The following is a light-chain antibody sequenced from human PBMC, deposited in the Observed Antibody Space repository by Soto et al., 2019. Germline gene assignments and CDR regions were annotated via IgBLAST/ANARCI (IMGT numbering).Light chain of an antibody. CDR2: EVS. CDR3: SSYTSSSTPHYV. V-gene: IGLV2-14*01. CDR1: SSDVCGYNY. J-gene: IGLJ1*01. Sequence: QSALTQPASVSGSPGQSITISCTGTSSDVCGYNYVSWYQQHPGKAPKLMIYEVSNRPSGVSNRFSGSKSGNTASLTISGLQAEDEADYYCSSYTSSSTPHYVFGTGTKVTLL.